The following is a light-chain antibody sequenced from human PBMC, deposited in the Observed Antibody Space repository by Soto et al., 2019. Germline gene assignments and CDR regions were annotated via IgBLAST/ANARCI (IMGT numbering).Light chain of an antibody. CDR3: QQYNNWPSWT. J-gene: IGKJ1*01. CDR1: QSVSSN. V-gene: IGKV3-15*01. Sequence: EIVMTQSPATLSVSPGERATLSCRASQSVSSNLAWYQQKPGQAPRLLIYGASTRATGIPARFSGSGSGTEFTLNISSLQSEDVAVYYCQQYNNWPSWTFGQGTKVEIK. CDR2: GAS.